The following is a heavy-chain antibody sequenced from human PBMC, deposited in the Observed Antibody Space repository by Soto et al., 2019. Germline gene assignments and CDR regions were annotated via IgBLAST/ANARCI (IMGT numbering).Heavy chain of an antibody. Sequence: QVQLVQSGAEVKKPGASVKVSCKASGYTFTSYGISWVRQAPGQGLEWMGWISAYNGSTNYAQKLQGRVTMTTDTSTSTAYMELRSLRSDDTAVYYCARVYRITMVRGELSEYWGQGTLVTVSS. CDR2: ISAYNGST. CDR3: ARVYRITMVRGELSEY. CDR1: GYTFTSYG. V-gene: IGHV1-18*01. J-gene: IGHJ4*02. D-gene: IGHD3-10*01.